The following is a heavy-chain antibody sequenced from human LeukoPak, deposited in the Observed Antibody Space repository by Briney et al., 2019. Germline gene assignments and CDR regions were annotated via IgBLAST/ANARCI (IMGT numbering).Heavy chain of an antibody. Sequence: GGSLRLSCAASGFTVSSNYMSWVRQAPGKGLEWVSVIHSGGSTYYADSVKGRFTISRDNSENMLYLQMNSLRPEDTAVYYCARERSGYDHQYWGQGTLVTVSS. CDR2: IHSGGST. V-gene: IGHV3-53*05. D-gene: IGHD5-12*01. CDR3: ARERSGYDHQY. CDR1: GFTVSSNY. J-gene: IGHJ4*02.